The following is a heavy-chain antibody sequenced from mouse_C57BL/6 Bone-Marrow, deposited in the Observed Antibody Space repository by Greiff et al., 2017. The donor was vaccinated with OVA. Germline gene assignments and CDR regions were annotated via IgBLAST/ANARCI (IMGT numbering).Heavy chain of an antibody. CDR1: GYTFTSYW. CDR3: ARFYYYGSSYGDY. CDR2: IHPNSGST. Sequence: QVQLQQSGAELVKPGASVKLSCKASGYTFTSYWMHWVKQRPGQGLEWIGMIHPNSGSTNYNEKFKSKATLTVDKSSSTAYMQLSSLTSEDSAVYYCARFYYYGSSYGDYWGQGTTLTVSS. V-gene: IGHV1-64*01. D-gene: IGHD1-1*01. J-gene: IGHJ2*01.